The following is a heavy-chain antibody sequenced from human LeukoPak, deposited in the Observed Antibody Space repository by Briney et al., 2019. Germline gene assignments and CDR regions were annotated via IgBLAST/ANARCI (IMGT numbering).Heavy chain of an antibody. CDR2: INPDSGDT. Sequence: SVKVSCMASGYTFTDYYILRVRQAPGPRLGAMGCINPDSGDTHFAQTFPGSTTLPGDTSITTLYIALTRLTSDHTPGYYFPKEIISGGSVDGEDYWGQGTLVTVSS. J-gene: IGHJ4*02. CDR3: PKEIISGGSVDGEDY. V-gene: IGHV1-2*02. CDR1: GYTFTDYY. D-gene: IGHD3-16*01.